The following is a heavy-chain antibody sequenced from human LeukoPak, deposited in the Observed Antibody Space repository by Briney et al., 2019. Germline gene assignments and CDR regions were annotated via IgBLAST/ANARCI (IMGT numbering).Heavy chain of an antibody. J-gene: IGHJ5*02. CDR1: GYTFTSYD. Sequence: GASVKVSCTASGYTFTSYDINWVRQATGQGLEWLGWMNPNSGNTGYAQKFQGRVTITRNTSTSTAYMEMSSLTSEDTAVYYCARGRDWLRWFDPWGQGTLVTVSS. CDR2: MNPNSGNT. D-gene: IGHD3/OR15-3a*01. V-gene: IGHV1-8*03. CDR3: ARGRDWLRWFDP.